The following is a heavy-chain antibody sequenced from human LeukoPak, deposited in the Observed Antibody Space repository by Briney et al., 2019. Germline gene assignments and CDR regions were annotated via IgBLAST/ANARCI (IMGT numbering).Heavy chain of an antibody. J-gene: IGHJ6*04. CDR2: ISSSGSTI. V-gene: IGHV3-48*03. CDR3: ARDRSLWFGVDYYYYGMDV. D-gene: IGHD3-10*01. CDR1: GFTFSSYE. Sequence: GGSLRLSCAASGFTFSSYEMNWVRQAPGKGVERVSYISSSGSTIYYADSVKGRFTISRDNAKNSLYLQMNSLRAEDTAVYYCARDRSLWFGVDYYYYGMDVWGKGTTVTVSS.